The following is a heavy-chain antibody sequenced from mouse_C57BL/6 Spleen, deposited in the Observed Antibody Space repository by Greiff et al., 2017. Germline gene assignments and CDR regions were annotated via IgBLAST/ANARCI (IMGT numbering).Heavy chain of an antibody. V-gene: IGHV2-2*01. D-gene: IGHD3-3*01. CDR2: IGSGGST. J-gene: IGHJ4*01. CDR3: ARRLWDNAMDY. CDR1: GFSLTSYG. Sequence: QVHLQQSGPGLVQPSQCLSISCTASGFSLTSYGVHWVRQSPGKGLEWLGVIGSGGSTDYNAAFISSLSISKEDSTSQAFFQMISLQADDTAVSYWARRLWDNAMDYWGQGTSVTVSS.